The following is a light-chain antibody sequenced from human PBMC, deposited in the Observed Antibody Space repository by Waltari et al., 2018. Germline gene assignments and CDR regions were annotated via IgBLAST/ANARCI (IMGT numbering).Light chain of an antibody. CDR1: QTLLYSSDNKNY. J-gene: IGKJ3*01. Sequence: DIVMTQSPDSLAVSLGERATIDCKSSQTLLYSSDNKNYLAWYQQKPGQPPKLLIYWASARHFGVPDRFSGSGSGTDFTLTISSLQADDVAVYYCQQYYSTPFTFGPGTKVDIK. CDR3: QQYYSTPFT. V-gene: IGKV4-1*01. CDR2: WAS.